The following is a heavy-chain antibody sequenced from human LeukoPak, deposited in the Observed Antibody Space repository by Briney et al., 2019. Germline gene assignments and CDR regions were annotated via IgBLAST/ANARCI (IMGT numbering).Heavy chain of an antibody. CDR3: ARDYAGFCSGATCHFDS. Sequence: PGGSLRLSCVASGFTFNTHSMNWVRQAPGKGLEWVSSISSSSAYIYYADSVKGRFTISRDNAKNSVYLQMNSLRGEDTAAYYCARDYAGFCSGATCHFDSWGQGTLVTVSS. CDR2: ISSSSAYI. V-gene: IGHV3-21*01. D-gene: IGHD2-2*03. J-gene: IGHJ4*02. CDR1: GFTFNTHS.